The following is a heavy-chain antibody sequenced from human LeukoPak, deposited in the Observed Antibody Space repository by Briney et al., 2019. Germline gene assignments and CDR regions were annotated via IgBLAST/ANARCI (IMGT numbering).Heavy chain of an antibody. CDR2: IIPIFGTA. CDR3: AREAGIVGTHPTDY. D-gene: IGHD1-26*01. J-gene: IGHJ4*02. V-gene: IGHV1-69*05. Sequence: ASVKVSCKASGGTFSSYAISWVRQAPGQGLEWMGGIIPIFGTANYAQKFQGRVTITTDESTSTAYMELSSLRSEDTAVYYCAREAGIVGTHPTDYWGQGTLLTVSS. CDR1: GGTFSSYA.